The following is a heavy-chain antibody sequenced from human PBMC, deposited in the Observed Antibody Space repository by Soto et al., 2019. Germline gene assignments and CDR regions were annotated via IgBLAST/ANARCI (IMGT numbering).Heavy chain of an antibody. J-gene: IGHJ6*02. D-gene: IGHD6-13*01. V-gene: IGHV4-30-2*01. CDR1: GGSISSGGYS. CDR2: TYHSGST. CDR3: ARASPLAAARHYGMDV. Sequence: PSETLSLTCAVSGGSISSGGYSWSWIRQPPGKGLEWIGYTYHSGSTFYNPSLKSRVTISIDKSKNQFSLKLSSVTAADTAVYYCARASPLAAARHYGMDVWGQGTTVTVSS.